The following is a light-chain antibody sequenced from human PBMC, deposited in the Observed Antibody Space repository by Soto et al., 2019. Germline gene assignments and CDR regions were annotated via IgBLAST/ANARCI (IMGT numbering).Light chain of an antibody. J-gene: IGKJ1*01. V-gene: IGKV3-20*01. Sequence: EIVLTQSPGTLSLSPGERATLSCRASQSVSSSYFAWYQQRCGQAPRLLIYGASSRATGIPDSCSGSGSGTDFTLTISRLEPEDFAVYYCQQYGSSSWTFGQGTKVEIK. CDR1: QSVSSSY. CDR3: QQYGSSSWT. CDR2: GAS.